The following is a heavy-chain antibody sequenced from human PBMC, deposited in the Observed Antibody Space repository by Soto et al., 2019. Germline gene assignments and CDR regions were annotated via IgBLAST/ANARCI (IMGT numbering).Heavy chain of an antibody. J-gene: IGHJ6*02. V-gene: IGHV5-51*01. Sequence: HGESLKISCKGSGYSFTSYWIGWVRQMPGKGLEWMGIIYPGDSDTRYSPSFQGQVTISADKSISTAYLQWSSLKASDTAMYYCASSAGYYDSIYYYYYGMDVWGQGTTVTVSS. CDR1: GYSFTSYW. CDR2: IYPGDSDT. CDR3: ASSAGYYDSIYYYYYGMDV. D-gene: IGHD3-22*01.